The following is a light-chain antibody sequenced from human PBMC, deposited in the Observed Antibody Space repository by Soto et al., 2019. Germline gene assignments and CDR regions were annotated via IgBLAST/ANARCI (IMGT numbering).Light chain of an antibody. J-gene: IGKJ1*01. CDR2: GAS. Sequence: EIVMTQSPATLSVSPGERATLSCRASQSVSSNLAWYQQKPGQAPRLLIYGASTRATGIPARFSGSGSGTEFTLTISSLQSEDFAVYYCQQYNNWPRTFGYGTKV. V-gene: IGKV3-15*01. CDR3: QQYNNWPRT. CDR1: QSVSSN.